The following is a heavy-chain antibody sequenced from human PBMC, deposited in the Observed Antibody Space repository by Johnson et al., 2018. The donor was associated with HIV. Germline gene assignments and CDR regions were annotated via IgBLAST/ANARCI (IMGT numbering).Heavy chain of an antibody. CDR1: GFIFSDYY. CDR2: ISSSGTII. Sequence: QMQLVESGGGLVKAGGSLRLSCAASGFIFSDYYMSWIRQAPGKGLEWVSYISSSGTIIYYVDSVKGRFTISRAHAKNSLYLQMNSLTAADTAVYYCARRALHYDVLTDYPVAANAFDIWGQGTMVTVSS. V-gene: IGHV3-11*04. CDR3: ARRALHYDVLTDYPVAANAFDI. D-gene: IGHD3-9*01. J-gene: IGHJ3*02.